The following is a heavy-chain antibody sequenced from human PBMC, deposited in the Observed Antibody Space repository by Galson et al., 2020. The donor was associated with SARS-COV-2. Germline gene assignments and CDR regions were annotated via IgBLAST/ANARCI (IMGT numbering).Heavy chain of an antibody. J-gene: IGHJ4*02. Sequence: SETLSLTCTVSGGSIRNYYWSWIRQSPAKGLEWIGWIFHSGNSDYSPSLRSRVSMSVDTSKNQVSLKVNSVTAADTAVYYCARGSGNNWRLDYWGQGILVTVSS. CDR2: IFHSGNS. D-gene: IGHD1-1*01. CDR1: GGSIRNYY. CDR3: ARGSGNNWRLDY. V-gene: IGHV4-59*01.